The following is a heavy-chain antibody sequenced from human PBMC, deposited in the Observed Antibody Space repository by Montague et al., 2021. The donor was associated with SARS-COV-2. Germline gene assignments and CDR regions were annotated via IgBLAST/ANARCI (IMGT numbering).Heavy chain of an antibody. CDR3: ARDGFGGNSGYYYYGMDV. CDR2: IKQDGSEK. CDR1: GFTFSSYW. Sequence: LSLAASGFTFSSYWMSWVRQAPGKGLEWVANIKQDGSEKYYVDSVKGRFTISRDNAKNSLYLQMNSLRAEDTAVYYCARDGFGGNSGYYYYGMDVWGQGTTVTVSS. D-gene: IGHD4-23*01. V-gene: IGHV3-7*03. J-gene: IGHJ6*02.